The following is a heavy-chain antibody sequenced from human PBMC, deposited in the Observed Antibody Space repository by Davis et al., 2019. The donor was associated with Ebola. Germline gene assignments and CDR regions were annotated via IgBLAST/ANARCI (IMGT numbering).Heavy chain of an antibody. CDR3: ARGRPTFVPETFDY. V-gene: IGHV4-59*01. D-gene: IGHD3-10*02. CDR2: IYYNGNT. Sequence: SETLSLTCTVSGGSISTYYWSWIRQPPGKGLEWIGYIYYNGNTNYNPSLKSRVTLSVDTSKSQFSLKLNSVTAADTAIYYGARGRPTFVPETFDYWGQGTLVTVSS. CDR1: GGSISTYY. J-gene: IGHJ4*02.